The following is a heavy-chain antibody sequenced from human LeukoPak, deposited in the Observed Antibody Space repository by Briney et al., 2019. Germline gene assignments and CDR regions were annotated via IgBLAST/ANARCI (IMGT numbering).Heavy chain of an antibody. V-gene: IGHV4-30-2*01. CDR1: GGSISSGGYS. D-gene: IGHD6-19*01. Sequence: SETLSLTCAVSGGSISSGGYSWSWIRQPPGKGLEWIGYIYHSGSTYYNPSLKSRVTISVDRSKNQFSLKLSSVTTADTAVYYCARGSAWYFVYWGQGTLVTVSS. J-gene: IGHJ4*02. CDR3: ARGSAWYFVY. CDR2: IYHSGST.